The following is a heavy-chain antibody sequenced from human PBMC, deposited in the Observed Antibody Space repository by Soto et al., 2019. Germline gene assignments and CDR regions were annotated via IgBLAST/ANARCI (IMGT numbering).Heavy chain of an antibody. D-gene: IGHD2-2*01. CDR1: GGTFSSYT. CDR3: ARDCSSTSCYPYP. Sequence: QVQLVQSGAEVKKPGSSVKVSCKASGGTFSSYTISWVRQAPGQGLEWMGRIIPILGIANYAQKFQGRVTIPADKSTSTAYMELSSLRSEDTAVYYCARDCSSTSCYPYPWGQGTLVTVSS. CDR2: IIPILGIA. J-gene: IGHJ5*02. V-gene: IGHV1-69*08.